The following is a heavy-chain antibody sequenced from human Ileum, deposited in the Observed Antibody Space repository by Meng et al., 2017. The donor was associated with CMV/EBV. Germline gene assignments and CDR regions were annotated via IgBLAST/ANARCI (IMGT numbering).Heavy chain of an antibody. CDR2: IIPILGIA. V-gene: IGHV1-69*10. J-gene: IGHJ6*02. D-gene: IGHD2-2*02. CDR1: GGTFSSYA. CDR3: AREGSRLVVPAAISTYYGMDV. Sequence: SVKVSRKASGGTFSSYAISWVRQAPGQGLEWMGGIIPILGIANYEQKFQGRVTITADKSTSTAYMELSRLRSEETAVYYCAREGSRLVVPAAISTYYGMDVWGQGTTVTVSS.